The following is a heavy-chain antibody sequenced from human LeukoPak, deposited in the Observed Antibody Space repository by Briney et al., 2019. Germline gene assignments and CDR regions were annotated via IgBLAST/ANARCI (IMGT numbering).Heavy chain of an antibody. CDR2: INSDGRST. Sequence: GGSLRLSCAASGFTFSSYWMHWVRQAPGKGLVWVSRINSDGRSTSYADSVKGRFTISRDNAKNTLYLQMNSLRAEDTAVYYCARDDSFGIFLPPWGQGTLVTVSS. CDR3: ARDDSFGIFLPP. D-gene: IGHD2-15*01. CDR1: GFTFSSYW. V-gene: IGHV3-74*01. J-gene: IGHJ5*02.